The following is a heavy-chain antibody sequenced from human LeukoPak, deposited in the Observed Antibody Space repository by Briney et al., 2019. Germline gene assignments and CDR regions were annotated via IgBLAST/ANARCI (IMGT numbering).Heavy chain of an antibody. CDR3: AREGIGPAGITEFDY. J-gene: IGHJ4*02. V-gene: IGHV3-21*01. D-gene: IGHD2-2*01. CDR1: GFTFSSYS. CDR2: ISSSSSYI. Sequence: GGSLRLSCAASGFTFSSYSMNWVRQAPGKGLEWVSSISSSSSYIYYADSVKGRSTISRDNAKNSLYLQMNSLRAEDTAVYYCAREGIGPAGITEFDYWGQGTLVTVSS.